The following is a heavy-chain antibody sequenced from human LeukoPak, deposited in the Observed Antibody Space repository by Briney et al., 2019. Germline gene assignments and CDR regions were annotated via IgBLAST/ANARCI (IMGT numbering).Heavy chain of an antibody. CDR2: IKSKTDGGTT. V-gene: IGHV3-15*01. CDR3: TTDRVRYYDSSGYYGDY. J-gene: IGHJ4*02. Sequence: GSLRLSCAASGFTFSNAWMSWVRQAPGKGLEWVGRIKSKTDGGTTDYAAPVKGRFTISRDDSKNTLYLQMNSLKTEDTAVYYCTTDRVRYYDSSGYYGDYWGQGTLVTVSS. D-gene: IGHD3-22*01. CDR1: GFTFSNAW.